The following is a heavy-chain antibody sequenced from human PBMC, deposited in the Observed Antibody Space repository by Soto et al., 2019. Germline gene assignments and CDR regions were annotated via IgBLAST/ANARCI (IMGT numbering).Heavy chain of an antibody. CDR2: ISSSGST. CDR1: GGSISSSSYY. V-gene: IGHV4-39*07. CDR3: ATQGFGILHGLVDV. J-gene: IGHJ6*02. D-gene: IGHD2-15*01. Sequence: SETLSLTCTVSGGSISSSSYYWGWIRQPPGKGLEWIGSISSSGSTYYNHSLKSRVIISVDTSKNQFSLNLTSVTAADTAVYYCATQGFGILHGLVDVWGQGTTVTVSS.